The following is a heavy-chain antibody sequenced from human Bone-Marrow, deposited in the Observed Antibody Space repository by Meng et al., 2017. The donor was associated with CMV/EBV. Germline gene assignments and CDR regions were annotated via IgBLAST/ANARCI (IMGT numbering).Heavy chain of an antibody. CDR3: ARDSGTCSSTSCPRSY. V-gene: IGHV3-11*04. CDR2: ISSSGSTI. Sequence: GGSLRLSCAASGFTFSDYYMSWIRQAPGKGLEWVSYISSSGSTIYYADSVKGRFTISRDNAKNSLYLQMNSLRAEDTAVYYCARDSGTCSSTSCPRSYWGQGTLVTVSS. D-gene: IGHD2-2*01. CDR1: GFTFSDYY. J-gene: IGHJ4*02.